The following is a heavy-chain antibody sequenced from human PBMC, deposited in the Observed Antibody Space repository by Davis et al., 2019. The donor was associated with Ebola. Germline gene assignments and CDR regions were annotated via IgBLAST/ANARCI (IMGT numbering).Heavy chain of an antibody. Sequence: GGSLRLSCKASGYSFTSYWIAWVRQMPGKGLEWMGIIFPDDSDTRYSPSFQGQVTISADKSISTAYLQWSSLKASDTAMYYCARGYSTLNYWGQGTLVTVSS. V-gene: IGHV5-51*01. CDR2: IFPDDSDT. J-gene: IGHJ4*02. CDR1: GYSFTSYW. D-gene: IGHD1-26*01. CDR3: ARGYSTLNY.